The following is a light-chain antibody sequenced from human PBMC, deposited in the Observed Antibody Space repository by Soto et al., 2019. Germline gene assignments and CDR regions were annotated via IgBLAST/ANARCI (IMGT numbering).Light chain of an antibody. CDR1: QSISSW. CDR2: KAS. J-gene: IGKJ1*01. V-gene: IGKV1-5*03. Sequence: DIEITQSPSTLSASVGDRATMSCRASQSISSWLAWYQQKPGKAPKLLIYKASTSKSGVPSRLSGSGSGTEFTLTISSLQPDDSATYYCQQYNSYRTFGQGTKVDIK. CDR3: QQYNSYRT.